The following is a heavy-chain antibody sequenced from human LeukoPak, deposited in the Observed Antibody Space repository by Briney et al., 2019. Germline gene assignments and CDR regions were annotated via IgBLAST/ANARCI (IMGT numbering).Heavy chain of an antibody. Sequence: PSETLSLTCTVSGGSLSSSSYYWGWLRQPPGRGLEWIGSIYYSGSTYYTPSLKSRVTISVDTSKNQVSLKLSSVTAADTAVYYCARQPTYCSGGSCYSASLFDYWGQGTLVTVSS. J-gene: IGHJ4*02. CDR2: IYYSGST. D-gene: IGHD2-15*01. CDR3: ARQPTYCSGGSCYSASLFDY. CDR1: GGSLSSSSYY. V-gene: IGHV4-39*01.